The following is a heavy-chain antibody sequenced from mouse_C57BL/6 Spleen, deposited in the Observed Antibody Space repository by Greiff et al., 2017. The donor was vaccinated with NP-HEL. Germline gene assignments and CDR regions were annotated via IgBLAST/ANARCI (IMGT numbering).Heavy chain of an antibody. J-gene: IGHJ4*01. V-gene: IGHV1-82*01. Sequence: QLQQSGPELVKPGASVKISCKASGYAFSSSWMNWVKQRPGKGLEWIGRIYPGDGDTNYNGKFKGKATLTADKSSSTAYMQLSSLTSEDSAVYFCARLAPWYYAMDYWGQGTSVTVSS. CDR2: IYPGDGDT. CDR3: ARLAPWYYAMDY. CDR1: GYAFSSSW.